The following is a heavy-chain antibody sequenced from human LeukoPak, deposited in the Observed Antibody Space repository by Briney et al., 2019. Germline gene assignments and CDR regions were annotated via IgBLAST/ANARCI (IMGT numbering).Heavy chain of an antibody. D-gene: IGHD3-10*01. J-gene: IGHJ4*02. CDR1: GFSFGSYW. V-gene: IGHV3-7*05. CDR2: MKHDGIEK. Sequence: PGGSLRLSCVASGFSFGSYWMAWVRQAPGKRLEWVANMKHDGIEKYHVDSVKGRFTISRDNTKNSLYLHMSSLRVEDTAVYYCAKRYGSGSHDYWGQGTLVTVSS. CDR3: AKRYGSGSHDY.